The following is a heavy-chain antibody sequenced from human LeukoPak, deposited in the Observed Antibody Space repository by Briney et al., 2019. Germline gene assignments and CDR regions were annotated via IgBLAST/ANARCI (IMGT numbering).Heavy chain of an antibody. CDR2: IYTGGST. D-gene: IGHD3-22*01. J-gene: IGHJ2*01. Sequence: GGSLRLSCAASGFTVSSNYMSWVRQAPGKGLEWVSVIYTGGSTYYADSVKGRFTISRDNSKNTLYLQMNSLRAEDTAVYYCARDKVYYYDSSGYSYYWYFDLWGRGTLVTVSS. CDR1: GFTVSSNY. V-gene: IGHV3-66*01. CDR3: ARDKVYYYDSSGYSYYWYFDL.